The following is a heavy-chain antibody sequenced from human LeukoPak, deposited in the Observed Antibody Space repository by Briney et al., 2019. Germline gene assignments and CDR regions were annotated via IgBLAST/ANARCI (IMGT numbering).Heavy chain of an antibody. D-gene: IGHD3-22*01. CDR3: ARTQLLRTHRYYFDY. CDR2: INHSGST. CDR1: GGSFSGYY. Sequence: PSETLSLTCAVYGGSFSGYYWSWIRQPPGKGLEWIGEINHSGSTNYNPSLKSRVTISVDTSKNQFSLKLSSVTAADTAVYYCARTQLLRTHRYYFDYWDQGTLVTVSS. J-gene: IGHJ4*02. V-gene: IGHV4-34*01.